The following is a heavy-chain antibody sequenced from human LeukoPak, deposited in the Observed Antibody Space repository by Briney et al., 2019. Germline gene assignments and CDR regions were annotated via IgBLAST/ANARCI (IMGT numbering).Heavy chain of an antibody. CDR2: IIPIFGTA. CDR1: GGTFSSYA. J-gene: IGHJ4*02. D-gene: IGHD5-18*01. CDR3: ARSFLQLWDEFYFDY. Sequence: SVKVSCKASGGTFSSYAISWVRQAPGQGLEWMGGIIPIFGTANYAQKFQGRVTITADESTSTAYMELSSLRSEDTAVYYCARSFLQLWDEFYFDYWGQGTLVTVSS. V-gene: IGHV1-69*13.